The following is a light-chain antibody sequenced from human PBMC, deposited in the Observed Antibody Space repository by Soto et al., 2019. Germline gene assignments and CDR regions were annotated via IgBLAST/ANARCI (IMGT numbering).Light chain of an antibody. Sequence: QSVLTQPPSASGTPGQRVTISWSGSGSKIGSNTVNWYQQLPGTAPKLLIYTYNQRPSGVPDRFSGSKSGTSASLAISGLHSEDEADYYCAAWDDSLNGVLFGGGTKLTVL. CDR1: GSKIGSNT. CDR2: TYN. CDR3: AAWDDSLNGVL. J-gene: IGLJ2*01. V-gene: IGLV1-44*01.